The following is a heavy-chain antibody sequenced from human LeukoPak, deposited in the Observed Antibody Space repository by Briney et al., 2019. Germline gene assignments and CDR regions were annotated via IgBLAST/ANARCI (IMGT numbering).Heavy chain of an antibody. CDR1: GYTFTGYY. Sequence: ASVKVSCKASGYTFTGYYMHWVRQAPGQGLEWMGWINPNSGGTNYAQKFHGRVTMTRDTSISTAYMELSRLRSDDTAVYYCAREEYSSSLYGYWGQGTLVTVSS. J-gene: IGHJ4*02. V-gene: IGHV1-2*02. D-gene: IGHD6-13*01. CDR2: INPNSGGT. CDR3: AREEYSSSLYGY.